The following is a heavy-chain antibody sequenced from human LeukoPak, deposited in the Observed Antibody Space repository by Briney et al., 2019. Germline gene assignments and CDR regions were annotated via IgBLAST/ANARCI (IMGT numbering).Heavy chain of an antibody. CDR1: GFTFTNYW. Sequence: GGSLRLSCAASGFTFTNYWMSWVRQAPGKGLEWVANIKQDGSEKYYVDSVKGRFTISRDNAKNSLYLQMNSLRAEDTAVYYCASETHYGSALDWGQGTLVTVSS. D-gene: IGHD4-17*01. CDR2: IKQDGSEK. V-gene: IGHV3-7*01. CDR3: ASETHYGSALD. J-gene: IGHJ4*02.